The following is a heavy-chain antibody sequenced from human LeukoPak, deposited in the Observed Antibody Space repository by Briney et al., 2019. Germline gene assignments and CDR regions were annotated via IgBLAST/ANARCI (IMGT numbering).Heavy chain of an antibody. D-gene: IGHD3-22*01. CDR1: GYTFTSYG. J-gene: IGHJ4*02. CDR2: ISAYNGNT. V-gene: IGHV1-18*01. Sequence: ASVKVSCKASGYTFTSYGISRVRQAPGQGLEWMGWISAYNGNTNYAQKLQGRVTMTTDTSTSTAYMELRSLRSDDTAVYYCARERHSHYDSSGYYDYWGQGTLVTVSS. CDR3: ARERHSHYDSSGYYDY.